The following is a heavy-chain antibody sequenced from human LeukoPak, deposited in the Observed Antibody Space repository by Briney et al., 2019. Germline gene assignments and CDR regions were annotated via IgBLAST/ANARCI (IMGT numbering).Heavy chain of an antibody. Sequence: GGSLRLSCAASGFTFYDYAMHWVRQSPGKGLEWVSGISWNSGSIDYADSVKGRFTISRDNAKNSLYLQMNSLRAEDTALYYCAKQDSGTYYNVDYFDYWGQGTLVTVSS. CDR3: AKQDSGTYYNVDYFDY. J-gene: IGHJ4*02. D-gene: IGHD3-10*01. CDR1: GFTFYDYA. CDR2: ISWNSGSI. V-gene: IGHV3-9*01.